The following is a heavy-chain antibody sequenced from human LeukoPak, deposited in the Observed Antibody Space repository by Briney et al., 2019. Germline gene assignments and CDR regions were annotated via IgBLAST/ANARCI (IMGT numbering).Heavy chain of an antibody. D-gene: IGHD2-21*02. CDR1: GFIFGDYA. CDR3: IRDGAYCGGDCYGGTLDY. J-gene: IGHJ4*02. Sequence: GRSLRLSCTASGFIFGDYAMSWVRQAPGKGLEWVGFIRSKAYGGTTEYAASVKGRFTISRDDSKSIAYLQMNSLKTEDTAVYYCIRDGAYCGGDCYGGTLDYWGQGTLVTASS. CDR2: IRSKAYGGTT. V-gene: IGHV3-49*04.